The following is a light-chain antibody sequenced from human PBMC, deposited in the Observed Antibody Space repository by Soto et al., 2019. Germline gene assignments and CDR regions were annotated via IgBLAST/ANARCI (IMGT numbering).Light chain of an antibody. Sequence: QSALTQPASVSGSPGQSLTIYCTGTSNDVGGYNYVSWYQQHPGKAPTLMIYDVSNRPSGVSNRFSGSKSGNTASLTISGLQAEDEADYYCSSYTSSSTYVFGTGTKVTVL. J-gene: IGLJ1*01. CDR2: DVS. CDR1: SNDVGGYNY. CDR3: SSYTSSSTYV. V-gene: IGLV2-14*01.